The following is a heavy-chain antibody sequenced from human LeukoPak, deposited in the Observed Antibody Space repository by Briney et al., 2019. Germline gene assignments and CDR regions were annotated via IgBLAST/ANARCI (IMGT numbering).Heavy chain of an antibody. J-gene: IGHJ5*02. CDR2: INHSGST. D-gene: IGHD2-21*01. Sequence: SETPSLTCAVYGGSFSGYYWSWIRQPPGKGLEWIGEINHSGSTNYNPSLKSRVTISVDTSKNQFSLKLSSVTAADSAVYYCARRPHIVVVIAILAGWFDPWGQGTLVTVSS. CDR3: ARRPHIVVVIAILAGWFDP. CDR1: GGSFSGYY. V-gene: IGHV4-34*01.